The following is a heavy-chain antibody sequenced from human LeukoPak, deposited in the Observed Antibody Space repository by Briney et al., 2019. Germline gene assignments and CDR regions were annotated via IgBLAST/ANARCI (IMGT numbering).Heavy chain of an antibody. Sequence: GGSLRLSCAASGFTFSRYAMSWARQAPGKGLEWVSGISGSGDTAYYADPVKGRFTISRDNSKNTLYLQMNSLRAEDTAVYYCAKDFGDCSNGVCYGKPFDYWGQGTLVTASS. D-gene: IGHD2-8*01. CDR1: GFTFSRYA. CDR2: ISGSGDTA. J-gene: IGHJ4*02. CDR3: AKDFGDCSNGVCYGKPFDY. V-gene: IGHV3-23*01.